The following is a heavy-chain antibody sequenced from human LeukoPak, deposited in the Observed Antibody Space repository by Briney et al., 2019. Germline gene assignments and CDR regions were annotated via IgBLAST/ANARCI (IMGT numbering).Heavy chain of an antibody. D-gene: IGHD4-23*01. Sequence: SETLSLTRTVSGGSISSSSYYWGWIRQPPGKGLEWIGSIYYSGSTYYNPSLKSRVTISVDTSKNQFSLKLSSVTAAHTAVYYCARPEVVTSWFDPWGQGTLVTVSS. CDR2: IYYSGST. CDR3: ARPEVVTSWFDP. J-gene: IGHJ5*02. CDR1: GGSISSSSYY. V-gene: IGHV4-39*01.